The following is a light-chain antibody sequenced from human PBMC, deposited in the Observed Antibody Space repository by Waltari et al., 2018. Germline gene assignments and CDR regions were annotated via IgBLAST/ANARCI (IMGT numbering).Light chain of an antibody. CDR1: PSVSSY. Sequence: IVFPQSPTSLPLSPGERATLSCRARPSVSSYLAWYQQKPGHAPRLLIYDGSNRATGIPARFSGSGSGTDVTHTSSSLEAEDVAGDYGQERSNWPLRKFGGGTKVEIK. J-gene: IGKJ4*02. CDR3: QERSNWPLRK. V-gene: IGKV3-11*01. CDR2: DGS.